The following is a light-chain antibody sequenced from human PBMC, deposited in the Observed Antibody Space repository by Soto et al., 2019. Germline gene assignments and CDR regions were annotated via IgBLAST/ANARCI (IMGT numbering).Light chain of an antibody. V-gene: IGKV3-20*01. CDR3: HQYASLPRT. CDR2: ATS. J-gene: IGKJ1*01. CDR1: QSIIATY. Sequence: EIVLPQSPGTLSLFPGARATFSCRTSQSIIATYLAWYQQQPGQAPRLLIYATSSRATGIPDRFSGSGSRTDIPLTISRPEPDDSAVYYCHQYASLPRTFGQGTKVDI.